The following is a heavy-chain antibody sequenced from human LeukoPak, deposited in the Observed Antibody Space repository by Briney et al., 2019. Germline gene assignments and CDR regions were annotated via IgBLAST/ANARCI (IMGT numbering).Heavy chain of an antibody. D-gene: IGHD3-10*01. J-gene: IGHJ4*02. V-gene: IGHV3-30-3*01. CDR2: ISYDGSNK. CDR1: GFTLSSYA. CDR3: ARDPYYYGSGSYYSRPGRGSYFDY. Sequence: GGSLRLSCAASGFTLSSYAMHWVRQAPGKGLEWVAVISYDGSNKYYADSVKGRFTISRDNSKNTLYLQMNSLRAEDTAVYYCARDPYYYGSGSYYSRPGRGSYFDYWGQGTLVTVSS.